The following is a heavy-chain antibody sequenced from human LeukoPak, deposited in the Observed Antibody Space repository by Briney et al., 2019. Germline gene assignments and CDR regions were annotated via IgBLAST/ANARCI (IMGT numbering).Heavy chain of an antibody. Sequence: GASVTVPCKASGYTFTSYGISWVRQAPGQGLGWMGWISAYNGNTNYAQNLQGRVTMTTDTSTSTAYMELRSLRSDDTAVDYCARISGHVDYWGQGTLVTVSS. CDR2: ISAYNGNT. CDR1: GYTFTSYG. J-gene: IGHJ4*02. CDR3: ARISGHVDY. V-gene: IGHV1-18*01. D-gene: IGHD2-15*01.